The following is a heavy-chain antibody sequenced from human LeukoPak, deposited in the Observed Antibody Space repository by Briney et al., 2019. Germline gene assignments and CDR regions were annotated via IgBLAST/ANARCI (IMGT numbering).Heavy chain of an antibody. CDR2: TFDSGGP. J-gene: IGHJ4*02. CDR1: GGSVSGGDYY. D-gene: IGHD1-1*01. V-gene: IGHV4-30-4*01. CDR3: ATSKNWYFGY. Sequence: SETLSLTCTVPGGSVSGGDYYWSWIRQPPGKGLEWIGFTFDSGGPFYNPSLKSRVTISLDTSKNQFSLKLSSVTAADTAVYYCATSKNWYFGYWGQGTLVTVSS.